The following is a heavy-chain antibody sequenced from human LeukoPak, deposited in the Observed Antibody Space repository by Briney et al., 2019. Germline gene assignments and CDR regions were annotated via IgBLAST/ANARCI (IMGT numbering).Heavy chain of an antibody. D-gene: IGHD3-22*01. J-gene: IGHJ3*02. Sequence: GGSLRLSCAASGFSFSSYAMSWVRQAPGKGLEWVSVIGGGPGNTYYTDSVKGRFTIPRDNSKNTLYLHLNSLRAEDTAVYYCAKDPYDSSGYYAFDIWGQGTMVTVSS. V-gene: IGHV3-23*01. CDR2: IGGGPGNT. CDR3: AKDPYDSSGYYAFDI. CDR1: GFSFSSYA.